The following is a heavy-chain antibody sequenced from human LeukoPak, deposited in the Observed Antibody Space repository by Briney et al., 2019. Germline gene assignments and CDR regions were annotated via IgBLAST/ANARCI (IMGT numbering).Heavy chain of an antibody. CDR1: GGSIRSYY. J-gene: IGHJ4*02. Sequence: SETLSLTCTVSGGSIRSYYWAWIRQPPGKGLEWIGSIYYSGSTYYNPSLKSRVIISIDTSKNQFSLKLSSVTAADTAVYYCASYTYYYGLGSWGQGTLVTVSS. V-gene: IGHV4-39*01. D-gene: IGHD3-10*01. CDR2: IYYSGST. CDR3: ASYTYYYGLGS.